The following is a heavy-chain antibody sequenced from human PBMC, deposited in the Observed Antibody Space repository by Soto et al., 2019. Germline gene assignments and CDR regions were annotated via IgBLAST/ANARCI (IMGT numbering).Heavy chain of an antibody. D-gene: IGHD1-7*01. CDR2: IDPSDSYT. V-gene: IGHV5-10-1*01. CDR1: GYSFTSYW. CDR3: ARETKGYYYYYGMDV. Sequence: PGESLKISCKGSGYSFTSYWISWVRQMPGKGLEWMGRIDPSDSYTNYSPSFQGHVTISADKSISTAYLQWSSLKASDTAMYYCARETKGYYYYYGMDVWGQGTTVTVSS. J-gene: IGHJ6*02.